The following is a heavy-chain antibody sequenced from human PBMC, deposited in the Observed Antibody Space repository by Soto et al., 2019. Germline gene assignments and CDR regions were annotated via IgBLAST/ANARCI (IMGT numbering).Heavy chain of an antibody. D-gene: IGHD3-3*01. CDR2: ISAYNGNT. J-gene: IGHJ1*01. CDR1: GYIFTTYG. V-gene: IGHV1-18*01. Sequence: QVQLVQSGAEVKKPGASVKVSCKSSGYIFTTYGISWVRQAPGQGLEWMGWISAYNGNTNYAQKLQGRVTMTTDTSTRTTYMELRSLRSDDTAVYYCARDRITIFGVVGGDFQHWGQGTLVTVPS. CDR3: ARDRITIFGVVGGDFQH.